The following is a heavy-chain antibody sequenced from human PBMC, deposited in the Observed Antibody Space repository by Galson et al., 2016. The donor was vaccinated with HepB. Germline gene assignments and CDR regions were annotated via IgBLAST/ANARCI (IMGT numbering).Heavy chain of an antibody. D-gene: IGHD2-8*01. CDR1: GGSINSDY. V-gene: IGHV4-59*01. J-gene: IGHJ4*02. CDR2: IYYTGST. CDR3: ARGNVWTHGVGFDY. Sequence: SETLSLTCTVSGGSINSDYWSWIRQPPGKGLEWIGYIYYTGSTTYNPSLKSRVTISLDMSKNQFSLKLSSVTAADTAVYNCARGNVWTHGVGFDYWGQGTQVAVSS.